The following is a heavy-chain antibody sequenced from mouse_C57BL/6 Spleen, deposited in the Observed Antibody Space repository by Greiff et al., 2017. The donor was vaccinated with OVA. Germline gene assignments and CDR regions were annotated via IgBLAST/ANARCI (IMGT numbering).Heavy chain of an antibody. V-gene: IGHV5-4*01. Sequence: EVNVVESGGGLVKPGGSLKLSCAASGFTFSSYAMSWVRQTPEKRLEWVATISDGGSYTYYPDNVKGRFTISRDNAKNNLYLQMSHLKSEDTAMYYCARERQLRSSWFAYWGQGTLVTVSA. CDR2: ISDGGSYT. J-gene: IGHJ3*01. CDR1: GFTFSSYA. D-gene: IGHD3-2*02. CDR3: ARERQLRSSWFAY.